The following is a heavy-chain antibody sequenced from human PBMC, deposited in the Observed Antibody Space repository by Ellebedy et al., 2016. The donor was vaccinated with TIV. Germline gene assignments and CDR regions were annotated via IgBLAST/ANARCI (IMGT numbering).Heavy chain of an antibody. CDR1: GGSFSGYY. Sequence: MPSETLSLTCAVYGGSFSGYYWSWIRQPPGKGLGWIGEINHSGSTNYNPSLKSRVTISVDMSKTQFSLKLSSVTAAYTAVYYCASRLSSSGYYYWGQGTLVTVSS. V-gene: IGHV4-34*01. D-gene: IGHD3-22*01. CDR2: INHSGST. J-gene: IGHJ4*02. CDR3: ASRLSSSGYYY.